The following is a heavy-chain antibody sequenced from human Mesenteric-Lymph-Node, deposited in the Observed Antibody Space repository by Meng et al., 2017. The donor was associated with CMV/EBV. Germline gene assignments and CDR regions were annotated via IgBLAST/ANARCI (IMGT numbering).Heavy chain of an antibody. CDR2: IYSGDST. V-gene: IGHV3-66*02. D-gene: IGHD5-18*01. CDR3: ANSYGSFDY. J-gene: IGHJ4*02. Sequence: GESLKISCAASGFTVSTNYMSWVRQAPGKGLEWVSVIYSGDSTYYADSVKGRFTISRDNSKNTLYLQMNSLRAEDTAVYYCANSYGSFDYWGQGTLVTVSS. CDR1: GFTVSTNY.